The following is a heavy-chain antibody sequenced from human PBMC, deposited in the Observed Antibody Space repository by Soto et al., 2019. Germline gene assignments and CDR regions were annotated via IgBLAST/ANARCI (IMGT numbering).Heavy chain of an antibody. CDR3: AKDRGTIAY. V-gene: IGHV3-23*01. CDR2: ISGRGDNT. CDR1: GFTFSSYA. J-gene: IGHJ4*02. Sequence: LRLSCAASGFTFSSYAMNWVRQAPGKGLEWVSAISGRGDNTYYADSVKGRFTISRDNSINTLYLQMNSPKADDTAVYYCAKDRGTIAYWGQGTLVTVSS. D-gene: IGHD3-9*01.